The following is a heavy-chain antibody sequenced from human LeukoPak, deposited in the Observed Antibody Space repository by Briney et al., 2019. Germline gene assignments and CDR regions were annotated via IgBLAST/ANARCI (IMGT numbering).Heavy chain of an antibody. Sequence: PSETLSLTCTVSGGSISSYYWSWIRQPPGKGLEWIGYISYSGTTNYNPSLKSRVTISVAPSKNQFSLKLRSVTAPDTAVYYCAREPGFDSSGYLNWFDPWGQGTLVTVSS. CDR2: ISYSGTT. CDR1: GGSISSYY. V-gene: IGHV4-59*01. D-gene: IGHD3-22*01. J-gene: IGHJ5*02. CDR3: AREPGFDSSGYLNWFDP.